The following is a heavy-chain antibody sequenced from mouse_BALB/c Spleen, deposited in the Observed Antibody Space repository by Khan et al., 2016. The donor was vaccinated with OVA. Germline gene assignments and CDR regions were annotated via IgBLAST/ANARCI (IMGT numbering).Heavy chain of an antibody. Sequence: VQLKQSGTVLARPGASVKMSCKASGYSFTSYWMHWVQQRPGQGLEWIGAFYPGNSETRYNQKFRGKAKLTTVTSASTAYMELSILTNEDSAVYYCTRSYDSYYFDYWGQGTTLTVSS. V-gene: IGHV1-5*01. J-gene: IGHJ2*01. D-gene: IGHD2-4*01. CDR1: GYSFTSYW. CDR2: FYPGNSET. CDR3: TRSYDSYYFDY.